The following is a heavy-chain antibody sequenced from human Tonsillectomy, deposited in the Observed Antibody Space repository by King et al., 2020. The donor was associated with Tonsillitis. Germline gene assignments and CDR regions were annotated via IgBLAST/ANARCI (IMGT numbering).Heavy chain of an antibody. J-gene: IGHJ5*02. CDR2: VFHTGST. D-gene: IGHD6-19*01. Sequence: VQLQESGPGLAKSSETLSLTCSVSGYSISSGHYWGWIRQSPTKGLEWIGNVFHTGSTNYNPSLKSRVAISVDTSKNHFSLTIHSVTAADTAVYYCMREGAVAVNYLDPGGQGTLVAVSS. V-gene: IGHV4-38-2*02. CDR3: MREGAVAVNYLDP. CDR1: GYSISSGHY.